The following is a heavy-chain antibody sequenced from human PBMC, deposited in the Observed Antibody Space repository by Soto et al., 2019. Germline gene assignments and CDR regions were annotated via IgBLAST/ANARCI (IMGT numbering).Heavy chain of an antibody. J-gene: IGHJ6*02. D-gene: IGHD2-2*01. CDR2: LSHDGSNK. V-gene: IGHV3-30*18. CDR3: AKEGVSFSTSCSRCYGLDV. CDR1: RFTFSTYG. Sequence: QVQLVESGGGVVQPGRSLRLSCAASRFTFSTYGMHWVRQAPGKELEWVAALSHDGSNKYYAGSVKGRFTISRDNSKNTLYLEMDSLRLDDTAVYYCAKEGVSFSTSCSRCYGLDVWGQGTPVTVSS.